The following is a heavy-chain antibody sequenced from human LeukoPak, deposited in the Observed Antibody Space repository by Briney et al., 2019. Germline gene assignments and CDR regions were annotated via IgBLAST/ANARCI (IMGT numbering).Heavy chain of an antibody. V-gene: IGHV4-39*01. D-gene: IGHD2-21*02. CDR2: IYYSGST. CDR1: GGSISSSSYY. CDR3: ARRNIVVVTAIRGVTDAFDI. Sequence: SETLSLTCTVSGGSISSSSYYWGWIRQPPGKGLEWIGSIYYSGSTYYNPSLKSRVTISVDTSKNQFSLKLSSVTAADTAVYYCARRNIVVVTAIRGVTDAFDIWGQGTMVTVSS. J-gene: IGHJ3*02.